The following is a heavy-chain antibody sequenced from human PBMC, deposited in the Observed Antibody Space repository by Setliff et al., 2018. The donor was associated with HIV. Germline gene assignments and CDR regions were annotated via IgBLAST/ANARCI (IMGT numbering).Heavy chain of an antibody. D-gene: IGHD6-19*01. Sequence: SETLSLTCAVSGYSISSGYYWGWIRQPPGKGLEWIGSIYHSGSTYYSPSLKSRVTISVDTSKKQFSLKLSSVTAADTAVYYCASFGGWYPDAFDIWGQGTMVTVSS. CDR3: ASFGGWYPDAFDI. CDR2: IYHSGST. J-gene: IGHJ3*02. V-gene: IGHV4-38-2*01. CDR1: GYSISSGYY.